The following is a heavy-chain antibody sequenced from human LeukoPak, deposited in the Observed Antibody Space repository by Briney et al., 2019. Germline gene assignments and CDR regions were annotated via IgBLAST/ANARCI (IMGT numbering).Heavy chain of an antibody. Sequence: SETLSLTCTVSGGSISSSSYYWGWIRQPPGKGLEWIGSIYYSGSTYYNPSLKSRVTISVDTSKSQFSLKLSSVTAADTAVYYCARLGYCSGGSCLDAFDIWGQGTMVTVSS. CDR2: IYYSGST. CDR3: ARLGYCSGGSCLDAFDI. J-gene: IGHJ3*02. D-gene: IGHD2-15*01. CDR1: GGSISSSSYY. V-gene: IGHV4-39*01.